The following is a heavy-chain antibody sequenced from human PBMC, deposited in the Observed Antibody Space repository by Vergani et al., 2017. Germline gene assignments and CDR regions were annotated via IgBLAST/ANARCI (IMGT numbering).Heavy chain of an antibody. CDR3: TRTSGTFFYYYYGMDV. CDR2: ISGSGGST. CDR1: GFTFSSYA. D-gene: IGHD1-26*01. Sequence: EVQLLESGGGLVQPGGSLRLSCAASGFTFSSYAMSWVRQAPGKGLEWVSAISGSGGSTYYADSVKGRFTISRDNAKNSLYLQMNSLRAEDTAVYFCTRTSGTFFYYYYGMDVWGQGTTVTVSS. J-gene: IGHJ6*02. V-gene: IGHV3-23*01.